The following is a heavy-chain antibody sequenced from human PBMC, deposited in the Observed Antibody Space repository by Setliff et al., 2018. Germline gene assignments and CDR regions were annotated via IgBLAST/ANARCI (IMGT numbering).Heavy chain of an antibody. CDR1: GGSISSYY. V-gene: IGHV4-4*07. D-gene: IGHD2-21*01. CDR3: ARASARDEKFLLDY. Sequence: SETLSLTCTVSGGSISSYYWSWIRQPAGKGLEWIGRIYTSGSTNYNPTLKSRVTMSVDTAKNQFSLKLSPVTAADTAVYYCARASARDEKFLLDYWGQGALVTVSS. J-gene: IGHJ4*02. CDR2: IYTSGST.